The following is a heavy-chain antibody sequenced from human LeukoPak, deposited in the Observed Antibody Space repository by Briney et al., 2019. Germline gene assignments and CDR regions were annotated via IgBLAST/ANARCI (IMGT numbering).Heavy chain of an antibody. CDR2: ISTSGATI. Sequence: GGSLRLSCAASGFTFSSHEMNWVRQAPGKGLEWVSYISTSGATIYYADSVKGRFTISRDNAKNSLYLQMHSLRAEDTAGYYCASVSEDIGKPGGYWGQGTLVSVSS. CDR3: ASVSEDIGKPGGY. J-gene: IGHJ4*02. D-gene: IGHD2-15*01. V-gene: IGHV3-48*03. CDR1: GFTFSSHE.